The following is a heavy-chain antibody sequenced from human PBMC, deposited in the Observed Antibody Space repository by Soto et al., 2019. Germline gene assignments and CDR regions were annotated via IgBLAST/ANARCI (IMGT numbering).Heavy chain of an antibody. Sequence: PGGSLRLSCAGSGFRFSDYAIGWVRQAPGKGLEWVSFISDGGRSTYYTDSVKGRFTISRDNSKNTVYLQLQGLRAEDTAIYFCARTFDFWDRYSTFDHWGQGTLVPVYS. CDR1: GFRFSDYA. V-gene: IGHV3-23*01. J-gene: IGHJ4*02. CDR2: ISDGGRST. D-gene: IGHD3-3*01. CDR3: ARTFDFWDRYSTFDH.